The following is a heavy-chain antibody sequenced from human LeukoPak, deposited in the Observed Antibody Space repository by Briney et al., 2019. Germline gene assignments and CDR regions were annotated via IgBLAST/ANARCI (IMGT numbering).Heavy chain of an antibody. Sequence: SETLSLTCTVSGGSISSHYWTWIRQSPVKGLEWIGDISNSGSTSYNPSLKSRVTISIDTSKNQFSLKLSSVTAADTAVYYCRRDALVGYFSYYYMDVRGKGTTVTVSS. V-gene: IGHV4-59*11. CDR3: RRDALVGYFSYYYMDV. CDR1: GGSISSHY. CDR2: ISNSGST. D-gene: IGHD2-15*01. J-gene: IGHJ6*03.